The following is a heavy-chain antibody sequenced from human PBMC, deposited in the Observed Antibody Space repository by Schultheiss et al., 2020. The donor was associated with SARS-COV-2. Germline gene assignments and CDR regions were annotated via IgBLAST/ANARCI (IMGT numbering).Heavy chain of an antibody. CDR2: IYYSGST. V-gene: IGHV4-34*09. J-gene: IGHJ6*02. CDR1: GGSFSGYY. CDR3: ARDVSGRRYYYGMDV. Sequence: SETLSLTCAVYGGSFSGYYWSWIRQPPGKGLEWIGYIYYSGSTYYNPSLKSRVTISVDTSKNQFSLKLSSVTAADTAVYYCARDVSGRRYYYGMDVWGQGTTVTVSS. D-gene: IGHD3-3*01.